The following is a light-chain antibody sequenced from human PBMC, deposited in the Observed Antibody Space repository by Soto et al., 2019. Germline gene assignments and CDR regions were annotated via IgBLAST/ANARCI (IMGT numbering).Light chain of an antibody. Sequence: QSVLTQAASVSGSPGQSIAISCTGSSSAIGIYKYVSWYQQHPGKVPKLIIYEVSNRPSGVSNRFSGSKSGNTASLTISGLQAEDEADYYCSSYTTSSTRVFGTGTKVTVL. CDR3: SSYTTSSTRV. CDR2: EVS. CDR1: SSAIGIYKY. J-gene: IGLJ1*01. V-gene: IGLV2-14*01.